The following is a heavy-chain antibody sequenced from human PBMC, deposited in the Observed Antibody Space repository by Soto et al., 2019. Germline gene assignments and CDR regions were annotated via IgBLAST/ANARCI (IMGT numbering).Heavy chain of an antibody. CDR3: AKDISGFYDSSGYLQRYFDL. D-gene: IGHD3-22*01. CDR1: GFTFDDYA. Sequence: EVQLVESGGGLVQPGRSLRLSCEASGFTFDDYAMHWVRQAPGKGLEWVSGINWNGGNVGLADSVKGRFTISRDNGKNSVYLQMNSLRAEDTALYYCAKDISGFYDSSGYLQRYFDLWGRGTLVTVSS. J-gene: IGHJ2*01. CDR2: INWNGGNV. V-gene: IGHV3-9*01.